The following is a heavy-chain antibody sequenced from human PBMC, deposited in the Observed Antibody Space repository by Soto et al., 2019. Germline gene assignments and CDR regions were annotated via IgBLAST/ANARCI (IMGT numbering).Heavy chain of an antibody. Sequence: GFRRLSCAGSGFNLRRSAVSCVRQAPGKGLECVSGISAGGGGTYYADSVKGRFTISRDISKNTVYLQMNGLRVQDTAVYYWAKELGQWVEPFDYWGHAILVT. J-gene: IGHJ4*01. V-gene: IGHV3-23*01. CDR1: GFNLRRSA. D-gene: IGHD6-19*01. CDR3: AKELGQWVEPFDY. CDR2: ISAGGGGT.